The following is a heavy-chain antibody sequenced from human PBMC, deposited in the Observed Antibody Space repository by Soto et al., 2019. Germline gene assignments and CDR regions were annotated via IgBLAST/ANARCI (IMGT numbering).Heavy chain of an antibody. Sequence: LRLSCAAAGFSFSHAWMTWVRQAPGKGLEWVGHISSRVHGATADYAAPVKGRFTISRDDSESTLYLEMNSLKTEDTGIYYCTTRGNYYYYYGIDAWGQGTTVTVS. J-gene: IGHJ6*02. CDR2: ISSRVHGATA. V-gene: IGHV3-15*01. CDR1: GFSFSHAW. CDR3: TTRGNYYYYYGIDA. D-gene: IGHD3-10*01.